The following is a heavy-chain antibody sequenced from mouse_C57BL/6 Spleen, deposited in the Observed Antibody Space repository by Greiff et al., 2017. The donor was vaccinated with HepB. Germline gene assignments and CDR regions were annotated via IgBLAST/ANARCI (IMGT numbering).Heavy chain of an antibody. D-gene: IGHD2-4*01. CDR2: ISYDGSN. CDR3: ARDLDDYDGADY. J-gene: IGHJ2*01. CDR1: GYSITSGYY. Sequence: VQLKESGPGLVKPSQSLSLTCSVTGYSITSGYYWNWIRQFPGNKLEWMGYISYDGSNNYNPSLKNRISITRDTSKNQFFLKLNSVTTEDTATYYCARDLDDYDGADYWGQGTTLTVSS. V-gene: IGHV3-6*01.